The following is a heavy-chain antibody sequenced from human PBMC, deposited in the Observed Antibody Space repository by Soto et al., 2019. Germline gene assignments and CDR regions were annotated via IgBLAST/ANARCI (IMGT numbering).Heavy chain of an antibody. Sequence: GGSLRLSCAASGFSFSSSEMTWVRQAPGKGLEWISYIHFSGSPIYCADSLRSRFTISRDNSHNTLYLQVHSLTAEDTAVYYCAKDRRAGGNSAFYFDFWGQGAQVTVSS. CDR3: AKDRRAGGNSAFYFDF. J-gene: IGHJ4*02. D-gene: IGHD3-16*01. V-gene: IGHV3-48*03. CDR1: GFSFSSSE. CDR2: IHFSGSPI.